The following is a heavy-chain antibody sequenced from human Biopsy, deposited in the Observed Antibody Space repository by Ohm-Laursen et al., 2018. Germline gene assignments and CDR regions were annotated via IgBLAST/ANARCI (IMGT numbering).Heavy chain of an antibody. Sequence: SDTLSLTCTVSGGSISSDYWSWIRQTPGEGLEWIGYIYYSGSTNYNPSLKSRVTISVDTSKNQFSLRLNSVTAADTAVYYCARATNSTGWPYYFYGMDVWGQGTTVTVSS. J-gene: IGHJ6*02. CDR3: ARATNSTGWPYYFYGMDV. CDR1: GGSISSDY. V-gene: IGHV4-59*07. CDR2: IYYSGST. D-gene: IGHD2/OR15-2a*01.